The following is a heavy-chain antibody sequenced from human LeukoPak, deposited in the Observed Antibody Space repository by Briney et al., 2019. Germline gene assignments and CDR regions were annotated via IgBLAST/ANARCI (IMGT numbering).Heavy chain of an antibody. D-gene: IGHD2-2*02. CDR1: GGSLSGYY. CDR3: ARGQHIVVVPAAIPFDY. CDR2: ISHSGST. Sequence: TETLSLTCAVYGGSLSGYYWSWIRQPPGKGLEWIGEISHSGSTNYNPSLKSRVTISVDTSKNQFSLKLSSVTAADTAVYYCARGQHIVVVPAAIPFDYWGQGTLVTVSS. V-gene: IGHV4-34*01. J-gene: IGHJ4*02.